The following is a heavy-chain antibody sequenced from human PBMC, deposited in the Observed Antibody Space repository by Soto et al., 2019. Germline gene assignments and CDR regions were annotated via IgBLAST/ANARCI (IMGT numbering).Heavy chain of an antibody. Sequence: QVQLVQSGAEVKKPGSLVKVSCKASGGTFSSYAISWVRQAPGQGLEWMGGIIPIFGTANYAQKFQGRVTITADKSTSTAYMELSSLRSEDTAVYYCASFRGWGPSDEDAFDIWGQGTMVTVSS. J-gene: IGHJ3*02. D-gene: IGHD3-16*01. CDR1: GGTFSSYA. CDR3: ASFRGWGPSDEDAFDI. CDR2: IIPIFGTA. V-gene: IGHV1-69*06.